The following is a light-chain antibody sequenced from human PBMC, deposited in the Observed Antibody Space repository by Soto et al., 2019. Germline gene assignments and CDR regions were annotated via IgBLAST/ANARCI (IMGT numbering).Light chain of an antibody. CDR2: DVS. V-gene: IGLV2-14*01. CDR3: SSYTSSSTYV. CDR1: SSDVGGYNY. Sequence: QSVLTQPASVSGSPGQSITISCTGTSSDVGGYNYVSWYQQHPGKAPKLMIYDVSNRPSGVSNRFSGSKSGNTASLTISGLQAEYYADYYCSSYTSSSTYVFGTGTNVTVL. J-gene: IGLJ1*01.